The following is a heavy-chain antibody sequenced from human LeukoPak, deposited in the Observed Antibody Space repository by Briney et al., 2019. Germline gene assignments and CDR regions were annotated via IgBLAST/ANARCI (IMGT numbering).Heavy chain of an antibody. CDR2: IWYDGSNK. CDR3: AKGRDSGGYQPFDY. CDR1: GFTFSSYD. J-gene: IGHJ4*02. V-gene: IGHV3-33*06. D-gene: IGHD1-26*01. Sequence: GGSLRLSCAASGFTFSSYDMHWVRQAPGKGLEWVAVIWYDGSNKYYADSVKGRFTISRDNSKNTLYLQMNSLRAEDTAVYYCAKGRDSGGYQPFDYWGQGTLVTVSS.